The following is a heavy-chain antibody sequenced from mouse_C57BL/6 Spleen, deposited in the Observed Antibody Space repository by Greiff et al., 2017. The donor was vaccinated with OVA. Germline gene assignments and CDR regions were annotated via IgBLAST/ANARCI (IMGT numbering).Heavy chain of an antibody. CDR3: ARRNGNVSLAD. J-gene: IGHJ3*01. D-gene: IGHD2-1*01. CDR2: IDPSDSYT. Sequence: QVQLQQPGAELVKPGASVKLSCKASGYTFTSYWVQWVKQRPGQGLEWIGEIDPSDSYTNYNQKFKGKATLTVDTSSSQAYMPLSTLTSEDSAVCYWARRNGNVSLADWGQGTLVTVSA. V-gene: IGHV1-50*01. CDR1: GYTFTSYW.